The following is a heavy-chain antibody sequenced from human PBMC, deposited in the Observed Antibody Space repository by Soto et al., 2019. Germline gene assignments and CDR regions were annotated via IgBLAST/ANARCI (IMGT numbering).Heavy chain of an antibody. Sequence: SGGTLVNPTQSRTLACTLSGFPVSTNCVGVGWIREPPGKALEWLALIYWDDDKRYIGSLKSRLTITKDTSKNQVVLTMTNMDPVDTAPYYFAHTEDTESYYAYDFWGQGSLDTVSS. D-gene: IGHD2-2*01. V-gene: IGHV2-5*02. CDR2: IYWDDDK. CDR1: GFPVSTNCVG. J-gene: IGHJ4*02. CDR3: AHTEDTESYYAYDF.